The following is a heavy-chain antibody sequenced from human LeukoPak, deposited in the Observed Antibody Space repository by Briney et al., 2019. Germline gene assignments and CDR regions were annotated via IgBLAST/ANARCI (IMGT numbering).Heavy chain of an antibody. D-gene: IGHD6-6*01. V-gene: IGHV3-7*01. Sequence: PGGSLRLSCAASGFTYSNYWMSWVRQAPGKGLEWVANIKEDGSEKNYVDSVKGRFTICRDNGRNSLFLQMNTLRAEDTAVYYCARKSSFQRFFDLWGRGTLVTVSS. CDR1: GFTYSNYW. CDR3: ARKSSFQRFFDL. J-gene: IGHJ2*01. CDR2: IKEDGSEK.